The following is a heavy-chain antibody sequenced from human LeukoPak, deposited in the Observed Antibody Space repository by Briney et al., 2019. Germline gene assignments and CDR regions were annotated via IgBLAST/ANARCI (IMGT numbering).Heavy chain of an antibody. CDR1: GGSFSGYY. CDR3: ARPGTGYSYGYFDY. CDR2: INHSGST. D-gene: IGHD5-18*01. J-gene: IGHJ4*02. V-gene: IGHV4-34*01. Sequence: PSETLSLTCAVYGGSFSGYYWSWIRQPPGKGLEWIGEINHSGSTNYNPSLMSRVTISVDTSKNQFSLKLSSVTAADTAVYYCARPGTGYSYGYFDYWGQGTLVTVSS.